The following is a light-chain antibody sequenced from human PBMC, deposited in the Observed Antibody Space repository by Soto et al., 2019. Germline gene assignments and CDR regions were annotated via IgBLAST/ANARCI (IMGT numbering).Light chain of an antibody. CDR1: QSVLYSSNNKNY. J-gene: IGKJ1*01. V-gene: IGKV4-1*01. CDR3: QQYYGAPWT. Sequence: DIVMTQSPDSLAVSLGERATINCKSSQSVLYSSNNKNYLAWYQQKPGQPPKLLIYWASTRESGVPDRFSGSGSGTDFTLTISSLQAEDVAVYYCQQYYGAPWTFGQGTKVETK. CDR2: WAS.